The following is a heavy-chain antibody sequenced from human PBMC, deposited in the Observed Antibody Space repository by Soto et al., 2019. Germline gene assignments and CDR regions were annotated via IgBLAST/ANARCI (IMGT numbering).Heavy chain of an antibody. CDR2: ISAYNGNT. D-gene: IGHD5-18*01. Sequence: GASVNVSCKSSGYTFTSYGISWVRQAPGQGLEWMGWISAYNGNTNYAQTLQGRVTMTTDTSTSTAYIELRSLRSNDTAVYYCASHLPYRYGPRPFDYWGQGTLVTVSS. CDR1: GYTFTSYG. CDR3: ASHLPYRYGPRPFDY. V-gene: IGHV1-18*04. J-gene: IGHJ4*02.